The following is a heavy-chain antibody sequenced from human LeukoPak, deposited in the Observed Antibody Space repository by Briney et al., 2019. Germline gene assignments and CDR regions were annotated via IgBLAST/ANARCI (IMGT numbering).Heavy chain of an antibody. J-gene: IGHJ4*02. CDR2: INPNSGGT. CDR3: ARDLPEGGIAAAGALDY. D-gene: IGHD6-13*01. Sequence: ASVKVSCKASGYTFTGYYMHWVRQAPGQGLAWMGWINPNSGGTNYAQKFQGRVTMTRDTSISTAYMELSRLRSDDTAVYYCARDLPEGGIAAAGALDYWGQGTLVTVSS. V-gene: IGHV1-2*02. CDR1: GYTFTGYY.